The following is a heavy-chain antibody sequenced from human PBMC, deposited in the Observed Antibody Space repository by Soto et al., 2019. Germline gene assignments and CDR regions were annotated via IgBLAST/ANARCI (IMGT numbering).Heavy chain of an antibody. CDR1: GGSISSGDYY. V-gene: IGHV4-30-4*01. D-gene: IGHD3-3*01. J-gene: IGHJ4*02. Sequence: SETLSLTCTVSGGSISSGDYYWSWIRQPPGKGLEWIGYIYYSGSTYYNPSLKSRVTISVDTSKNQFSLKLSSVTAADTAVYYCARVDGPKQYYDFWSGYYTVDYWGQGTLVTVSS. CDR2: IYYSGST. CDR3: ARVDGPKQYYDFWSGYYTVDY.